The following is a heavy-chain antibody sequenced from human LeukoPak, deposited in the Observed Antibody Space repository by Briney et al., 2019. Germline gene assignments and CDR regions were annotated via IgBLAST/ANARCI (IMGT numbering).Heavy chain of an antibody. CDR3: AREKSYDSSYYFDY. Sequence: ASVKVSCKASGYTFTSYGISWVRQAPGQGLEWMGWISAYNGNTNYAQKLQGRVTMTTDTSTSTAYMELRSLRSVDTAVYYCAREKSYDSSYYFDYWGQGTLVTVSS. D-gene: IGHD3-22*01. V-gene: IGHV1-18*01. CDR1: GYTFTSYG. J-gene: IGHJ4*02. CDR2: ISAYNGNT.